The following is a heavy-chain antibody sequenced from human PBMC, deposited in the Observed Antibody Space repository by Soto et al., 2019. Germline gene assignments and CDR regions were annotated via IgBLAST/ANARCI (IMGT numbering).Heavy chain of an antibody. J-gene: IGHJ4*02. CDR3: ASDATPYDYVWGSYRYVLDY. CDR2: ISPIFGTA. V-gene: IGHV1-69*01. D-gene: IGHD3-16*02. Sequence: QVQLVQSGAEVKKPGSSVKVSCKASGGTFSSYAISWVRQAPGQGLEWMGGISPIFGTANYAQKFQGRVTITADESTSTAYMELSSLRSEDTAVYYCASDATPYDYVWGSYRYVLDYWGQGTLVTVSS. CDR1: GGTFSSYA.